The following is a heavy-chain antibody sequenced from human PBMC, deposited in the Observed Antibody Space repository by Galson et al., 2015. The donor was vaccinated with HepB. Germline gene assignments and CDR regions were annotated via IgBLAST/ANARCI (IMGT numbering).Heavy chain of an antibody. CDR1: GFTVSSNY. D-gene: IGHD1-26*01. Sequence: SLRLSCAASGFTVSSNYMSWVRQAPGKGLEWVSVIYTGGSTDYADSVKGRFTISRDNSKNTLYLQMNSLRAEDTAAYYCARDPSYLDDYWGQGTLVTVSS. V-gene: IGHV3-66*01. CDR3: ARDPSYLDDY. CDR2: IYTGGST. J-gene: IGHJ4*02.